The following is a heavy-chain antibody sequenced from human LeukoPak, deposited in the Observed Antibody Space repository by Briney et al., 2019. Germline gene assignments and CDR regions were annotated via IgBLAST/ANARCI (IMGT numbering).Heavy chain of an antibody. Sequence: PGGSLRLSCAASGFTFSSYAMHWARQAPGKGLEWVAVISYDGSNKYYADSVKGRFTISRDNSKNTLYLQMNSLRAEDTAVYYCAREPRHSSGWPTDYWGQGTLVTVSS. CDR3: AREPRHSSGWPTDY. CDR1: GFTFSSYA. CDR2: ISYDGSNK. J-gene: IGHJ4*02. V-gene: IGHV3-30-3*01. D-gene: IGHD6-19*01.